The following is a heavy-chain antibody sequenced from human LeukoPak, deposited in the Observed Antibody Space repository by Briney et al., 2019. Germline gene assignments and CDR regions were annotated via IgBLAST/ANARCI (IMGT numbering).Heavy chain of an antibody. CDR3: ARDLNREDFDY. CDR2: ITGGGADT. J-gene: IGHJ4*02. V-gene: IGHV3-23*01. Sequence: GGSLRLSCAASGFAFSNYAMAWVRQAPGKEPEWVSVITGGGADTYQIDSVKGRFTVSRDNSKNTLYLQMDSLRVEDTAVYYCARDLNREDFDYWGQGTLVAVSS. D-gene: IGHD1-14*01. CDR1: GFAFSNYA.